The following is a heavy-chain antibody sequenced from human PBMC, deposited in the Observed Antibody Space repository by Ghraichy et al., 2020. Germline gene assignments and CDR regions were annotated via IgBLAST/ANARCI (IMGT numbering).Heavy chain of an antibody. CDR3: AKTFGGWNDGLEDY. Sequence: SQTLSLTCTVSGGSISSSSYYWGWIRQPPGKGLEWIGSIYYSGSTYYNPSLKSRVTISVDTSKNQFSLKLSSVTAADTAVYYCAKTFGGWNDGLEDYWGQGTLVTVSS. D-gene: IGHD1-1*01. J-gene: IGHJ4*02. CDR1: GGSISSSSYY. CDR2: IYYSGST. V-gene: IGHV4-39*01.